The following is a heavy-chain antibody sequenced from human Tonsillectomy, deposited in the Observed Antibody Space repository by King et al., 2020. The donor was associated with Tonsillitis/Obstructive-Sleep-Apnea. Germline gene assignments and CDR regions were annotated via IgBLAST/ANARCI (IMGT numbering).Heavy chain of an antibody. V-gene: IGHV3-30*10. J-gene: IGHJ6*03. CDR2: MSYDGSNK. CDR1: GFTFSSYA. D-gene: IGHD3-10*01. Sequence: VQLVESGGGVVQPGRSLRLSCAASGFTFSSYAMHWVRQAPGKGLEWVAVMSYDGSNKYYTDSVKGRFTISRDNSKNTLYLQMNSLRPEDTAMYYCARGSGSDFYYYMDVWGKGTTVTVSS. CDR3: ARGSGSDFYYYMDV.